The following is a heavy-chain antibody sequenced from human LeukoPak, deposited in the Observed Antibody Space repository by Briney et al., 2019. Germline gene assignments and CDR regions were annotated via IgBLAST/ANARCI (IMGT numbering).Heavy chain of an antibody. CDR3: VQGGLWLFY. Sequence: PSETLSLTCTVSGGSISSSSYYWGWIRQPPGKGLEWIGSIYYSGSTYYNPSLKSRVTISVDTSKNQFSLKLSSVTAADTSVYYCVQGGLWLFYWGEGTLVTVSS. V-gene: IGHV4-39*01. CDR1: GGSISSSSYY. D-gene: IGHD5-18*01. J-gene: IGHJ4*02. CDR2: IYYSGST.